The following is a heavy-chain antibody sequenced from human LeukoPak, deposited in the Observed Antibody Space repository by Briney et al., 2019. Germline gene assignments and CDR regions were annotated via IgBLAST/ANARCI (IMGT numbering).Heavy chain of an antibody. CDR2: IIPILGIA. Sequence: SVKVSCKASGGTFSSYAISWVRQAPGQGLEWMGRIIPILGIANYAQKFQGRVTITADKSTSTAYMELSSLRSEDMAVYYCARDPGAGYYDSSGYYYQHFQHWGQGTLVTVSS. V-gene: IGHV1-69*04. CDR3: ARDPGAGYYDSSGYYYQHFQH. CDR1: GGTFSSYA. J-gene: IGHJ1*01. D-gene: IGHD3-22*01.